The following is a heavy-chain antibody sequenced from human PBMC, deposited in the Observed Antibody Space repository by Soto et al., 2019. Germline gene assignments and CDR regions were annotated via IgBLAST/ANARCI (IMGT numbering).Heavy chain of an antibody. Sequence: QVQLVQSGAEVKKPGSSVKVSCKASGSSFSGRRVSWVRQAPGQRLEWMGGIIPMFRTTNYARKFQGRLTITADGSTNTASMVLTSLTSEDTAIYYCANEPNWGQGTLVTVSS. J-gene: IGHJ4*02. CDR1: GSSFSGRR. CDR3: ANEPN. CDR2: IIPMFRTT. V-gene: IGHV1-69*01.